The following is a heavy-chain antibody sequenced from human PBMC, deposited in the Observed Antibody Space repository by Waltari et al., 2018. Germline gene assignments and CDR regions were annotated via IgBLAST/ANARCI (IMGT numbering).Heavy chain of an antibody. CDR3: VKLSSDI. V-gene: IGHV3-64D*08. D-gene: IGHD3-16*02. CDR2: SSNNGETT. J-gene: IGHJ4*02. CDR1: GFIFSNYA. Sequence: EVQLVESGGGFVQSGGSLRLSCSASGFIFSNYAMHWVRQDPGKGLEYVSASSNNGETTYYIDSVKGRFSISRDNSKNTLYLQVNSLTTEDSAVYYCVKLSSDIWGQGTRVTVSS.